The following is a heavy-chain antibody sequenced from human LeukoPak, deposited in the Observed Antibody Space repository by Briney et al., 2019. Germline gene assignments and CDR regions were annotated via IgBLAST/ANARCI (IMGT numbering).Heavy chain of an antibody. J-gene: IGHJ5*02. CDR2: INWNGGTT. CDR1: GFSFDEYG. V-gene: IGHV3-20*04. CDR3: ARDGSSWSNWLDP. D-gene: IGHD6-13*01. Sequence: GGSLRLSCAASGFSFDEYGMSWVRQAPGKGLEWVSGINWNGGTTGYADSVKGRFTISRDNAKNTLYLQMNSLRAEDTAVYYCARDGSSWSNWLDPWGQGTLVTVSS.